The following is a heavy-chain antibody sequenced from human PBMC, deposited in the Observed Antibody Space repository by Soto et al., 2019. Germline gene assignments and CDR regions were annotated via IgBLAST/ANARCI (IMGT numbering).Heavy chain of an antibody. D-gene: IGHD3-10*01. CDR3: ARIFGGGTGFGGVGV. V-gene: IGHV4-61*01. Sequence: QVQLQESGPGLVKPSETLSLTCTVSGGSVSSGSYYWSWIRQPPGKGLEWIGHIHYTGRTNYNASLKSRVTVSVDTSKNQFSLNLSPVTAADTAVYYCARIFGGGTGFGGVGVWGQGTTVTVSS. CDR1: GGSVSSGSYY. CDR2: IHYTGRT. J-gene: IGHJ6*02.